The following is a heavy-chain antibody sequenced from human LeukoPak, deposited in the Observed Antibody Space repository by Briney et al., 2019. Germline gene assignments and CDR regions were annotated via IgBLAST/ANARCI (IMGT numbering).Heavy chain of an antibody. CDR3: ARITSLEGFDY. D-gene: IGHD1-14*01. Sequence: SETLSLTCAVSGGSMRNYYWSWIRQPPGKGLEWIGYTYDSGSSSYNPSLRSRVSISIDTSKNQFSLNLSSVTAADTAVYYCARITSLEGFDYWGQGTLVTVSS. CDR2: TYDSGSS. CDR1: GGSMRNYY. V-gene: IGHV4-59*01. J-gene: IGHJ4*02.